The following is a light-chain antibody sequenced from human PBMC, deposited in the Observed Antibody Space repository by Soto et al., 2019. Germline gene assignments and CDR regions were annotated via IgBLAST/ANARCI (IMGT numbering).Light chain of an antibody. CDR3: SSYTSSSTLEV. V-gene: IGLV2-14*01. CDR1: SSDVGGYNY. J-gene: IGLJ2*01. CDR2: EVS. Sequence: QSALTPPASVSGSPGQSITISCTGTSSDVGGYNYVSWYQQHPGKAPKLMIYEVSNRPSGVSNRFSGSKSGNTASLTISGLQAEDEAEYYCSSYTSSSTLEVFGGGTKLTVL.